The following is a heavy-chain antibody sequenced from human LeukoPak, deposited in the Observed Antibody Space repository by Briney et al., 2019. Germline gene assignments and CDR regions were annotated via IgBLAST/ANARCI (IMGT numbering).Heavy chain of an antibody. J-gene: IGHJ4*02. D-gene: IGHD1-1*01. V-gene: IGHV3-23*01. CDR2: ITTSGGST. CDR3: ARGYGYAVY. Sequence: GGSLRLSCAASGFTFSTCAMSWVRQAPGKGLEWVSTITTSGGSTYYADSVKGRFTISRDNSKNTLYLQMNSLRAEDTAVYYCARGYGYAVYWGQGTLVTVSS. CDR1: GFTFSTCA.